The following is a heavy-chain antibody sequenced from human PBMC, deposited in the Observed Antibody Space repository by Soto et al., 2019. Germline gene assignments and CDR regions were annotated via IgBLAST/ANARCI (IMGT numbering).Heavy chain of an antibody. J-gene: IGHJ4*02. CDR1: GGTFSSYS. Sequence: QVQLVQSGAEVKKPGSSVKVSCKASGGTFSSYSINWLQQAPGQGFEWMGEIIPIFGTANYEQKFQGRVTITADESTSTAYMELSSLRSEDTAVYYCARDGGRHSGGIDYWGQGTLVTVSS. CDR3: ARDGGRHSGGIDY. D-gene: IGHD1-26*01. CDR2: IIPIFGTA. V-gene: IGHV1-69*01.